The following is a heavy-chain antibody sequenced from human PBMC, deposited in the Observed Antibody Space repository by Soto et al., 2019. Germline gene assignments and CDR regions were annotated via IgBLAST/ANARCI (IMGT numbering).Heavy chain of an antibody. CDR1: GGSISSGEYY. D-gene: IGHD6-19*01. CDR3: ARVGVEDSSGWTGWNFDY. J-gene: IGHJ4*02. Sequence: PSETLSLTCTVSGGSISSGEYYWTWIRQPPGKGLEWIGYISYSGSTHYSPSLKSRVTITVDTSKNQFSLKLASVSAEDTAVYYCARVGVEDSSGWTGWNFDYWGQGTLVTVSS. CDR2: ISYSGST. V-gene: IGHV4-30-4*01.